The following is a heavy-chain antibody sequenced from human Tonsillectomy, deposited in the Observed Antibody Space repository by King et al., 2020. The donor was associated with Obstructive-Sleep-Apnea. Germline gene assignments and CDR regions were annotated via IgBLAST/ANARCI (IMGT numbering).Heavy chain of an antibody. CDR2: ISWNSGSI. Sequence: VQLVESGGGLVQPGRSLRLSCAASGFTFDDYAMHWVRQDPGKGLEWVSGISWNSGSIGYADSVKGGFTISRDYAENSLYLQMNSLSAEDTALYYCAKVMCCRGSTCYGTAWEGFDNWGQGTLVIVSS. CDR3: AKVMCCRGSTCYGTAWEGFDN. J-gene: IGHJ4*02. CDR1: GFTFDDYA. D-gene: IGHD2-15*01. V-gene: IGHV3-9*01.